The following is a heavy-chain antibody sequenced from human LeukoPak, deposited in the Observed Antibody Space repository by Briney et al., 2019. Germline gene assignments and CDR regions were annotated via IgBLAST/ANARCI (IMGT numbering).Heavy chain of an antibody. CDR1: GYTFSNYG. CDR3: ARDNDKVVDH. V-gene: IGHV1-18*01. J-gene: IGHJ4*01. D-gene: IGHD1-1*01. Sequence: ASVTVSCKTSGYTFSNYGISWVRQAPGQGLEWMGWITAYNGNRLYAQRFQGRITLTTDTSASTSYMELRSLEYDDTAIYYCARDNDKVVDHWGQGTLVTVSS. CDR2: ITAYNGNR.